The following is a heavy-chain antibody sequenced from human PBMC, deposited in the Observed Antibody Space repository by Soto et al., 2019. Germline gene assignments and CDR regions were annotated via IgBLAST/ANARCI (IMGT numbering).Heavy chain of an antibody. CDR1: GGTFRSYA. V-gene: IGHV1-69*12. J-gene: IGHJ6*02. CDR2: IIPLFRTP. Sequence: QVQLVQSGAEVKEPGSSMKISCQASGGTFRSYALSWVRQAPGQGLELMGGIIPLFRTPDYAQKFQGRVTITADESTSTAYMELSSLRSEDTAIYYCARDNGRPQLGGNYYYITDVWGQGTTITVSS. CDR3: ARDNGRPQLGGNYYYITDV. D-gene: IGHD3-3*02.